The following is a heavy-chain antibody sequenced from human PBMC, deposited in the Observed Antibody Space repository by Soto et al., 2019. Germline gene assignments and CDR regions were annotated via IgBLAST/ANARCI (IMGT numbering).Heavy chain of an antibody. CDR1: GYTLTELS. CDR2: FDPEDGET. CDR3: ATELDNYYDSSGYYFDY. V-gene: IGHV1-24*01. J-gene: IGHJ4*02. D-gene: IGHD3-22*01. Sequence: ASVKVSCKVSGYTLTELSMHWVRQAPGKGLEWMGGFDPEDGETIYAQKFQGRVTMTEDTSTDTAYMELSSLRSEDTAVYYCATELDNYYDSSGYYFDYWGQRTLVTVSS.